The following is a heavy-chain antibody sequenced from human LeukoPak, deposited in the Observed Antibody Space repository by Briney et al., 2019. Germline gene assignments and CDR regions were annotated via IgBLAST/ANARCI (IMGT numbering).Heavy chain of an antibody. CDR2: ISLSGGST. CDR3: ARLFYDSSGSPLRAFDI. Sequence: GGTLRLSCAASGFTFSSYGMSWVRQAPGKGLEWVSSISLSGGSTYYADSVKGRFTISRDNAKNSLYLQMNSLRAEDTAVYYCARLFYDSSGSPLRAFDIWGQGTMVTVSS. V-gene: IGHV3-23*01. J-gene: IGHJ3*02. D-gene: IGHD3-22*01. CDR1: GFTFSSYG.